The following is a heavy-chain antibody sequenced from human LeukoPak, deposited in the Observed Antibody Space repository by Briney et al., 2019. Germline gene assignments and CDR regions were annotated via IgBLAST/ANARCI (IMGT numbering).Heavy chain of an antibody. Sequence: ASVKVSCKASGYTFSDYYIHWVRQAPGQGLEWMAWINPNSGGTNYAQKFQGRVTMTRDTSITTAYMELSRLTSDDTAVYCCARGSVLTGYSHWGQGTLVTVTS. CDR2: INPNSGGT. CDR3: ARGSVLTGYSH. CDR1: GYTFSDYY. J-gene: IGHJ4*02. V-gene: IGHV1-2*02. D-gene: IGHD3-9*01.